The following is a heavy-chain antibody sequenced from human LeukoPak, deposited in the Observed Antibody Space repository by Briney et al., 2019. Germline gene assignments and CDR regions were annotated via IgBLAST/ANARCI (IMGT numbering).Heavy chain of an antibody. J-gene: IGHJ4*02. D-gene: IGHD4-17*01. CDR2: IKEDGSVT. CDR3: ARYPRCFDY. CDR1: GFTFNSHW. Sequence: GGSLRLSCAASGFTFNSHWMSWVRQAPGKGLEWVATIKEDGSVTFYVDSVKGRFSISRDNSKNSLYLQMNSLRAEDTAVYYCARYPRCFDYWGQGPLVTVSS. V-gene: IGHV3-7*03.